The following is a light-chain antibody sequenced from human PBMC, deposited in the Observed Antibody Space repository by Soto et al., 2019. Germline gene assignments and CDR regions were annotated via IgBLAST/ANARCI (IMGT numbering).Light chain of an antibody. V-gene: IGLV2-8*01. J-gene: IGLJ1*01. Sequence: LTPPRSAYGSPGQSVTISCTETSSDVGGYNYVSWYQQHPGKAPKLMIYEVSKRPSGVPDRFSGSKSGNTVSLTVSGLQAGDEADYYCSSYAGSNNYVFGTGTKVTVL. CDR2: EVS. CDR1: SSDVGGYNY. CDR3: SSYAGSNNYV.